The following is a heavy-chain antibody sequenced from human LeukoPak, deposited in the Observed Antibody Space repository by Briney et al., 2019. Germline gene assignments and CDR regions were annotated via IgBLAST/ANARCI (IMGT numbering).Heavy chain of an antibody. J-gene: IGHJ5*02. Sequence: PGGSLRLSCAASGFTFSSYAMSWVRQAPGKGLEGVSYISSSGSTIYYADSVKGRVTISRDNAKNSLYLQMNSLRAEDTAVYYCARGGRYYDFWSGYTDLNWFDPWGQGTLVTVSS. CDR3: ARGGRYYDFWSGYTDLNWFDP. D-gene: IGHD3-3*01. V-gene: IGHV3-48*04. CDR1: GFTFSSYA. CDR2: ISSSGSTI.